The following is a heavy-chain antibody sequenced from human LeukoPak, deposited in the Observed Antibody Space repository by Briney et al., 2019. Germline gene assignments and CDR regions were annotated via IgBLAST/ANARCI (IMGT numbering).Heavy chain of an antibody. CDR2: INTNTGNP. J-gene: IGHJ5*02. D-gene: IGHD6-13*01. V-gene: IGHV7-4-1*02. CDR3: ARGPLIAAAATDNWFDP. CDR1: GYTFTSYA. Sequence: GASVKVSCKASGYTFTSYAMNWVRQAPGQGLEWMGWINTNTGNPTYAQGFTGRFVFSLDTSVSTAYLQISSLKAEDTAVYYCARGPLIAAAATDNWFDPWGQGTLVTVSS.